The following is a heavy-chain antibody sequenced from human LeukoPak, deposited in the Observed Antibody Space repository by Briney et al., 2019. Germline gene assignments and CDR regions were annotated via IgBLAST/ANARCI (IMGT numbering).Heavy chain of an antibody. CDR1: GGSFSGYY. CDR2: INHSGST. J-gene: IGHJ5*02. V-gene: IGHV4-34*01. Sequence: PSETLSLTCAVCGGSFSGYYWSWIRQPPGKGLEWIGEINHSGSTNYNPSLKSRVTISVDTSKNQFSLKLSSVTAADTAVYYCASRARYFDWLLSGVMSSWFDPWGQGTLVTVSS. D-gene: IGHD3-9*01. CDR3: ASRARYFDWLLSGVMSSWFDP.